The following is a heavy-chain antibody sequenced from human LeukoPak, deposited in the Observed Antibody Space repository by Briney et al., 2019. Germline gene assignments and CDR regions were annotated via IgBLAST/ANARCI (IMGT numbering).Heavy chain of an antibody. D-gene: IGHD5-12*01. CDR2: INHSGST. CDR3: ASCDRVAATGYYYYYMDG. Sequence: SETLSLTCAVSGGTFSGYYWSWIRQPPGKGLEWIGEINHSGSTNYNPSLKSRVNISVDTSKHQLSLKLRSVSAGDTAVYDCASCDRVAATGYYYYYMDGWSEGTTVTV. V-gene: IGHV4-34*01. CDR1: GGTFSGYY. J-gene: IGHJ6*03.